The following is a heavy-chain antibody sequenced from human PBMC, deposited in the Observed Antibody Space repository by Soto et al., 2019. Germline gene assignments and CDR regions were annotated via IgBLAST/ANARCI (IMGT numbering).Heavy chain of an antibody. V-gene: IGHV1-18*01. D-gene: IGHD4-4*01. CDR2: IRPNDGHT. J-gene: IGHJ4*02. CDR3: AIIGSGDYSDFGY. CDR1: GYTFTSYG. Sequence: EASVKVSCKGLGYTFTSYGISWVRQAPGQGLEWMGWIRPNDGHTNYAQKFQDRVTMTRDTSTTTVYMDLRSLGSDDTAVYYCAIIGSGDYSDFGYWGQGTLVTVSS.